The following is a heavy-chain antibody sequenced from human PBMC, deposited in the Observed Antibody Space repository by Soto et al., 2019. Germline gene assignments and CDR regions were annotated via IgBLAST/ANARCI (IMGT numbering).Heavy chain of an antibody. CDR1: GFTFSKTW. D-gene: IGHD5-18*01. Sequence: EVQLVVSGGGLVKPGGSLRLSCAASGFTFSKTWRTWVRQAPGRGLEWVGRIKSKTDGGTTDYAAPVKDRFTISRDDSNDTLYRQIDSLQTEDTAVYYCPTELRWQLSGDYWGQGTLVTVSS. V-gene: IGHV3-15*05. CDR2: IKSKTDGGTT. J-gene: IGHJ4*02. CDR3: PTELRWQLSGDY.